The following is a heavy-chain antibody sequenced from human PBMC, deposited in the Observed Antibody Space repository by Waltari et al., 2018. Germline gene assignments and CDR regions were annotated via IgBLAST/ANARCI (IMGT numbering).Heavy chain of an antibody. J-gene: IGHJ6*03. D-gene: IGHD2-15*01. CDR2: LDPKDGHA. CDR3: HLTGRNIVVMAATSPSFYSYIDV. CDR1: GYTLAGFS. V-gene: IGHV1-24*01. Sequence: QVQVVQSGAEVKKPGASVKVSCKVSGYTLAGFSIHWGRRAPGKGLEWMGRLDPKDGHAVLAQNFQGRVTMTEDSSTDTAYMELSSLRPEDTALYYCHLTGRNIVVMAATSPSFYSYIDVWGRGTTVTVSS.